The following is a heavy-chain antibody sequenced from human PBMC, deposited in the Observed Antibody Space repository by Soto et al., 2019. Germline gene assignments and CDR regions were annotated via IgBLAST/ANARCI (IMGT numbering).Heavy chain of an antibody. V-gene: IGHV1-69*13. J-gene: IGHJ3*02. D-gene: IGHD3-22*01. CDR1: GGTFSSYA. CDR2: IIPIFGTA. Sequence: SVKVSCKASGGTFSSYAISWVRQAPGQGLEWMGGIIPIFGTANYAQKFQGRVTITADESTSTAYMELSSLRSEDTAVYYCARASYYYDSSGLRFDAFDIWGQGTMVTVSS. CDR3: ARASYYYDSSGLRFDAFDI.